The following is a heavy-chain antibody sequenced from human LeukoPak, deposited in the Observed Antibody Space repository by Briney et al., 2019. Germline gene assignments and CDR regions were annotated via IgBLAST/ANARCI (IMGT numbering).Heavy chain of an antibody. D-gene: IGHD3-22*01. V-gene: IGHV1-3*01. CDR1: GYTFTRYA. CDR3: AREGYYDSSGYYYVESAFDI. J-gene: IGHJ3*02. Sequence: GASVKVSCKASGYTFTRYAMHWVRQAPEQRLEWMGWINAGNGNTKCSQKFQGRVTITRDTSASTAYMELSSLRSEDTAVYYCAREGYYDSSGYYYVESAFDIWGQGTMVNVSS. CDR2: INAGNGNT.